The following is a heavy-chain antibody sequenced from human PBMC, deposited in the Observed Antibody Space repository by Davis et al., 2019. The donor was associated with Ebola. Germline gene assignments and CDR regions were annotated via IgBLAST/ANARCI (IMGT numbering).Heavy chain of an antibody. CDR2: IRSKAYGGTT. CDR3: TRGAFGDGYKYYFDY. Sequence: GESLKISCTASGFTFGDYAMSWFRQAPGKGLEWVGFIRSKAYGGTTEYAASVKGRFTISRHDSKSIAYLQMNSLKTEDTAVYYCTRGAFGDGYKYYFDYWGQGTLATVSS. CDR1: GFTFGDYA. J-gene: IGHJ4*02. D-gene: IGHD5-24*01. V-gene: IGHV3-49*03.